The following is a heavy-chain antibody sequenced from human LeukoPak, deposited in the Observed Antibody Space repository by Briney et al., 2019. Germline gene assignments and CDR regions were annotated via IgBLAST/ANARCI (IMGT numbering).Heavy chain of an antibody. CDR1: GGSFSGYY. Sequence: PSETLSLTCAVYGGSFSGYYWSWIRQPPGKGLEWIGEINHSGSTNYNPSLKSRVTISVDTSKNQFSLKLSSVTAADTAVYYRARRWRGGLGYCSGGSCYTFDYWGQGTLVTVSS. J-gene: IGHJ4*02. CDR3: ARRWRGGLGYCSGGSCYTFDY. V-gene: IGHV4-34*01. D-gene: IGHD2-15*01. CDR2: INHSGST.